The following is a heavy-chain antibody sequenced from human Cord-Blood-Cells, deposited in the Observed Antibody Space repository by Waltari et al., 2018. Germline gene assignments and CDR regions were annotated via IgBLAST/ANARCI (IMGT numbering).Heavy chain of an antibody. Sequence: QVQLQQWGAGLLKPSETLSLTCAVYGGSFRGYYGSWIRQPPGKGLEWIGEINHSGSTNYNPSLKSRVTISVGTSKNEFSLKLSSVTAADTAVYSCARARDLDPDILTGYYDYWGQGTLVTVSS. CDR2: INHSGST. D-gene: IGHD3-9*01. V-gene: IGHV4-34*01. CDR3: ARARDLDPDILTGYYDY. J-gene: IGHJ4*02. CDR1: GGSFRGYY.